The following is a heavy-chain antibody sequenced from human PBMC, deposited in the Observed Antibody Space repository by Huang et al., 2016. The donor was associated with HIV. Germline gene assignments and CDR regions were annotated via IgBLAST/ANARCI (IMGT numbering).Heavy chain of an antibody. CDR2: SIPILGTA. V-gene: IGHV1-69*13. D-gene: IGHD5-18*01. CDR3: ARTAYSYGFRQGYNWFDP. CDR1: GGTFSSYA. Sequence: QVLLVQSGAEVRKPGSSVKVSCTAFGGTFSSYAISWVRQAPGKGLEWMGGSIPILGTANYTQKFQGRVTITVDESTNTGYRELTRLTSEDTAVYYCARTAYSYGFRQGYNWFDPWGQGTPVTVSS. J-gene: IGHJ5*02.